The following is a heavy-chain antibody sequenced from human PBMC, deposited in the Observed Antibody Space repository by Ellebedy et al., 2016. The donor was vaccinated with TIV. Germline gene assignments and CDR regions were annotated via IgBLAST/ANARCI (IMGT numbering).Heavy chain of an antibody. CDR2: INHSGSN. J-gene: IGHJ4*01. D-gene: IGHD3-22*01. V-gene: IGHV4-34*01. Sequence: MPSETLSLTCAVSGGSFSDYYWSWIRQPPGKGLEWIGGINHSGSNNYSPSLKSRVTMSVDTSKNQFSLKLSFASAADTALYYCARVGEYYDSSGYYPHHFDYWGHGTLVTVSS. CDR1: GGSFSDYY. CDR3: ARVGEYYDSSGYYPHHFDY.